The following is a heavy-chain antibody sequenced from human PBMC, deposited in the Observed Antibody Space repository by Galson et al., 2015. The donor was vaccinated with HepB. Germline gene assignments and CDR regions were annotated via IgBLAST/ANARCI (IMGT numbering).Heavy chain of an antibody. CDR2: IKEDGSET. CDR1: GFTLSDYW. D-gene: IGHD6-6*01. Sequence: SLRLSCAASGFTLSDYWMSWVRQAPGKGLERVANIKEDGSETHYVDSVKGRFIISRDNAKNSLYLRISSLRAEDTAVYYCARERDRSSSGSLLNYWGQGTLVTVSS. J-gene: IGHJ4*02. CDR3: ARERDRSSSGSLLNY. V-gene: IGHV3-7*03.